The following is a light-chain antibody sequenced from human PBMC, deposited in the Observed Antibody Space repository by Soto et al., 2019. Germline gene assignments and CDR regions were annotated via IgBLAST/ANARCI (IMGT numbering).Light chain of an antibody. CDR2: DVS. J-gene: IGLJ2*01. CDR3: SSYTGSSPV. CDR1: SSDVGGYDY. V-gene: IGLV2-14*01. Sequence: QSALTQPASVSGSPGQSITISCTGTSSDVGGYDYVSWYQQHPGKAPKLMIYDVSNRPSGISNRFSGSKSGNTASLTISGLQAEDEADYYCSSYTGSSPVCGGGTKLTVL.